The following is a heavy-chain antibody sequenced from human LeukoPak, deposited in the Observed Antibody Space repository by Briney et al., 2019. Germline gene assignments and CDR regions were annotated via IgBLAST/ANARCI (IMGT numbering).Heavy chain of an antibody. CDR2: INHSGST. V-gene: IGHV4-34*01. Sequence: SETLSLTCAVYGGSFSGYYWSWIRQPPGKGLEWIGEINHSGSTNYNPSLKSRVTISVDTSKNQFSLKLSSVTAADTAVYYCARQRHNWNLRYYYYYMDVWGKGTTVTVSS. CDR1: GGSFSGYY. J-gene: IGHJ6*03. D-gene: IGHD1-20*01. CDR3: ARQRHNWNLRYYYYYMDV.